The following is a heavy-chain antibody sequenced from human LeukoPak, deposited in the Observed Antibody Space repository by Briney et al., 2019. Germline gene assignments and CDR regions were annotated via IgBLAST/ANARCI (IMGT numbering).Heavy chain of an antibody. J-gene: IGHJ4*02. CDR2: INPNSGGT. V-gene: IGHV1-2*02. CDR1: GYTFTGYY. Sequence: ASVKVSCKASGYTFTGYYMHWVRQAPGQGLEWMGWINPNSGGTNYAQKFQGRVTMTTDTSTSTAYMELRSLRSDDTAVYYCARKVYTAMARSHFDYWGQGTLVTVSS. D-gene: IGHD5-18*01. CDR3: ARKVYTAMARSHFDY.